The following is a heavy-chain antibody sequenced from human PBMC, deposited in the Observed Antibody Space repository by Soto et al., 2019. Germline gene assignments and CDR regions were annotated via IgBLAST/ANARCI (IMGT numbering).Heavy chain of an antibody. Sequence: HLVESGGGLVQPGGSLRLSCSASGFTFSTSWMNWTRQAPGKGLEWVANINEDGSKIFYVDSVKGRFTISRDNAKNSLSLQMNNLRGDDTALYYCVSSGTASAWGQGTLVTVSS. J-gene: IGHJ5*02. CDR3: VSSGTASA. V-gene: IGHV3-7*01. D-gene: IGHD1-1*01. CDR2: INEDGSKI. CDR1: GFTFSTSW.